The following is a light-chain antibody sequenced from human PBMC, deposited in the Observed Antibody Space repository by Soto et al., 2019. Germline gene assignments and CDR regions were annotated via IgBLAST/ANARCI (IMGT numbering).Light chain of an antibody. CDR2: DAS. J-gene: IGKJ4*01. CDR1: QSVSSNY. Sequence: EIVLTQSPGSLSLSPGESATLSCRASQSVSSNYLAWYQQKLGQAPRLLIYDASSRAAGIPDRFSGSGSGTDFTLTIRRLEPEDFAVYYCQQYGSSITFGGGTKVDIK. V-gene: IGKV3-20*01. CDR3: QQYGSSIT.